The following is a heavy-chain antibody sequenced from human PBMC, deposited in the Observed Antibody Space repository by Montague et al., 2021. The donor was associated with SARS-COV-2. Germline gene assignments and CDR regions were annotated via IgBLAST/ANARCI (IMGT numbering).Heavy chain of an antibody. CDR2: IFYTGHX. J-gene: IGHJ4*02. CDR1: GGSIRSSDYY. CDR3: AKVRRVAVAGNYYFDY. D-gene: IGHD6-19*01. Sequence: SETLSLTRTVSGGSIRSSDYYWGWIRQPPGKGLEWIGTIFYTGHXYYXPSLESRLTISVDTSKNQFSLNPFSVTAADTALYYCAKVRRVAVAGNYYFDYWGQGTLVTVSS. V-gene: IGHV4-39*07.